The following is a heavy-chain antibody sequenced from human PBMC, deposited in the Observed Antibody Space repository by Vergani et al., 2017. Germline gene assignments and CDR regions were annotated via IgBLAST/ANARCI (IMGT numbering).Heavy chain of an antibody. Sequence: QVQLQQWGAGLLKPSETLSLTCAVYGGSFSGYYWSWIRQPPGKGLEWIGEINHSGSTNYNPSLKSRVTISVDTSRNHFSLNLTSVTAADTAMYYCARQVAVAGKWWGPYYYYGMDVWGQGTLVTVSS. V-gene: IGHV4-34*01. D-gene: IGHD6-19*01. CDR2: INHSGST. J-gene: IGHJ6*02. CDR3: ARQVAVAGKWWGPYYYYGMDV. CDR1: GGSFSGYY.